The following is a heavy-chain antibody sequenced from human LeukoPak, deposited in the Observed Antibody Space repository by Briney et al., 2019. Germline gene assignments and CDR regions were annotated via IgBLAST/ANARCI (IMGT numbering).Heavy chain of an antibody. J-gene: IGHJ4*02. D-gene: IGHD3-22*01. CDR3: ARMGYYDRSGFSDY. CDR2: ISTRSTYI. CDR1: GFTFSDYA. Sequence: GGSLRLSCAASGFTFSDYAMSWVCQAPGKGLEWVSAISTRSTYIFYADSVKGRFTISRDNAKNSLYLQLNSLRAEDTAVYYCARMGYYDRSGFSDYWDQGTLVTVSS. V-gene: IGHV3-21*01.